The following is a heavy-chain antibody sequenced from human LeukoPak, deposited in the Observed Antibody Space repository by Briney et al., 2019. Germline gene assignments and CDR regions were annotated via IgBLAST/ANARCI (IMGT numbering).Heavy chain of an antibody. V-gene: IGHV4-34*01. CDR1: GGSFSGYY. Sequence: SETLSLTCGVSGGSFSGYYWTWIRQPPGKGLEWVGEVNHGGSTNYNPSLKGRVTMSVDTSKNQFSLKLSSVTAADTAVYYCARLVGATLPYFDYWGQGTLVTVSS. D-gene: IGHD1-26*01. J-gene: IGHJ4*02. CDR2: VNHGGST. CDR3: ARLVGATLPYFDY.